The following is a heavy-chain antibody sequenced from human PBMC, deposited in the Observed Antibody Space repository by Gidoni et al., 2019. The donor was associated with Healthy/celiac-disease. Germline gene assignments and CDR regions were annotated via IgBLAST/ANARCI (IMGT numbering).Heavy chain of an antibody. CDR3: ARDPRVRYFDWRYYYYGMDV. V-gene: IGHV1-69*10. J-gene: IGHJ6*02. Sequence: QVQLVQSGAEVKKPGSSVKVSCKASGGTFSSYAISWVRQAPGQGLEWMGGIIPILGIANYAQKFQGRVTITADKSTSTAYMELSSLRSEDTAVYYCARDPRVRYFDWRYYYYGMDVWGQGTTVTVSS. D-gene: IGHD3-9*01. CDR2: IIPILGIA. CDR1: GGTFSSYA.